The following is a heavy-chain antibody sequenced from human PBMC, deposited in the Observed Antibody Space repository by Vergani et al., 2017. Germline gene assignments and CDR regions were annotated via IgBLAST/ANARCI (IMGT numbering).Heavy chain of an antibody. CDR1: ADSISSGSYY. CDR3: ARTRPGSGWSPGDFDD. J-gene: IGHJ4*02. V-gene: IGHV4-39*01. Sequence: QLQLQQSGPGLVKPSETLFLTCTVSADSISSGSYYWGWIRQPPGKSLEWIGSIYYSGLTYYNPSIKSRVAISVDTSKNQFSLKVTSVTAADAAVYFCARTRPGSGWSPGDFDDWGQGILVTVSS. D-gene: IGHD6-19*01. CDR2: IYYSGLT.